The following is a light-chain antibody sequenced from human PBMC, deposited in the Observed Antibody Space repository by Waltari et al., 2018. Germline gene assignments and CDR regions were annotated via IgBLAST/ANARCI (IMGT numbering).Light chain of an antibody. J-gene: IGLJ2*01. CDR1: SSDVGGYNS. V-gene: IGLV2-14*01. Sequence: QSALTQPASVSGSPGQSITISCTGTSSDVGGYNSVSWYQHQPGKAPKVRSYEVTNPPSGVSHRFSGSKTGNTASLTISGLQGEDEADYYCSSFTSDITRIFGGGTKLTVL. CDR3: SSFTSDITRI. CDR2: EVT.